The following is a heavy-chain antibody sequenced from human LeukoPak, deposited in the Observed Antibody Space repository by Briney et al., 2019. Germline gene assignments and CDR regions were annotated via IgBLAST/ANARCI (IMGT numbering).Heavy chain of an antibody. V-gene: IGHV1-18*01. D-gene: IGHD3-22*01. J-gene: IGHJ4*02. Sequence: ASVKVSCKASGYTFTSYGISWVRQAPGQGLEWMGWISAYNGNTNYAQKLQGRVTMTTDTSTSTAYMELRSLRSDDTAVYYCARDYYDSSTYYFGYWGQGTLVTVSS. CDR3: ARDYYDSSTYYFGY. CDR1: GYTFTSYG. CDR2: ISAYNGNT.